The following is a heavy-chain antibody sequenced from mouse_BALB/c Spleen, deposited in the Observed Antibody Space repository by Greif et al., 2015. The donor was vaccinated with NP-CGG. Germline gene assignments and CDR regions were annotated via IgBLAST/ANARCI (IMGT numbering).Heavy chain of an antibody. CDR2: ISDGGSYT. V-gene: IGHV5-4*02. CDR1: GFTFSDYY. Sequence: VQLKESGGGLVKPGGSLKLSCAASGFTFSDYYMYWVRQTPEKRLEWVATISDGGSYTYYPDSVKGRFTISRDNAKNNLYLQMSSLKSEDIAMYYCARDYFDYWGQGTTLTVSS. J-gene: IGHJ2*01. CDR3: ARDYFDY.